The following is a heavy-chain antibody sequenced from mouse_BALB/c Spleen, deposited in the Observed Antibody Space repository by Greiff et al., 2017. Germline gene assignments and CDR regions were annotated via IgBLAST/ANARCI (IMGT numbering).Heavy chain of an antibody. CDR1: GYTFTSYY. Sequence: VQLVESGAELVKPGASVKLSCKASGYTFTSYYMYWVKQRPGQGLEWIGEINPSNGGTNFNEKFKSKATLTVDKSSSTAYMQLSSLTSEDSAVYYCTRYGNYDAMDYWGQGTSVTVSS. CDR2: INPSNGGT. V-gene: IGHV1S81*02. J-gene: IGHJ4*01. CDR3: TRYGNYDAMDY. D-gene: IGHD2-10*02.